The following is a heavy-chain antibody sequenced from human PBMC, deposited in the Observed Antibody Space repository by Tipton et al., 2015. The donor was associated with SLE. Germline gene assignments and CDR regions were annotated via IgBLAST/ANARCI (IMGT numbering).Heavy chain of an antibody. Sequence: TLSLTCTVSVGSISGYYWSWIPQPAGRGLEWIGRLYSSGRTIYNPSLKSRVTLSLDMSNYQFSLRVTSVTAADTAVYYCARDHLVGCMDVWGKGTTVTVSS. J-gene: IGHJ6*03. V-gene: IGHV4-4*07. CDR3: ARDHLVGCMDV. CDR2: LYSSGRT. CDR1: VGSISGYY. D-gene: IGHD1-26*01.